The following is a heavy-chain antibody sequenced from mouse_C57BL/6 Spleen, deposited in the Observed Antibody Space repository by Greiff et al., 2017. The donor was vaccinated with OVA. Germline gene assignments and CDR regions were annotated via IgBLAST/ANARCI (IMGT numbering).Heavy chain of an antibody. CDR1: GYTFTDYN. CDR3: ARTYYYGSSRGFAY. Sequence: EVQLQQSGPELVKPGASVKIPCKASGYTFTDYNMDWVKQSHGKSLEWIGDINPNNGGTIYNQKFKGKATLTVAKSSSTAYMELRSLTSEDTAVYYCARTYYYGSSRGFAYWGQGTLVTVSA. CDR2: INPNNGGT. V-gene: IGHV1-18*01. J-gene: IGHJ3*01. D-gene: IGHD1-1*01.